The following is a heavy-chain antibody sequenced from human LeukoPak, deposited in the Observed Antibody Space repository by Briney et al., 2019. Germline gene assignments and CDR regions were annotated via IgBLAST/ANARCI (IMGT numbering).Heavy chain of an antibody. CDR3: ARTPAYCGGDCYSTFDY. CDR1: GFTFSTYW. J-gene: IGHJ4*02. Sequence: GGSLRLSCAASGFTFSTYWMHWVRQAPGKGLVWVSRIHNDGASTTYADSVKGRFTISRDNAKNTLYPQMNSLRVEDTAVYYCARTPAYCGGDCYSTFDYWGQGTLVTVSS. V-gene: IGHV3-74*01. CDR2: IHNDGAST. D-gene: IGHD2-21*02.